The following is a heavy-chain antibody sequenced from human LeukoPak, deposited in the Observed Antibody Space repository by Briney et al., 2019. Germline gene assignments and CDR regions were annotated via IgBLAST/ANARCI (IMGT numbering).Heavy chain of an antibody. V-gene: IGHV1-2*02. CDR1: GYTFTIYY. CDR2: INPNSGGT. J-gene: IGHJ4*02. Sequence: ASVKVSCKASGYTFTIYYMHWVRQAPGQGLEWMGWINPNSGGTSYARRFQGRVTMTRDTSISTAYLELSRLTSDDTAVYYCARNPAYCTRTSCYNDYWGQGTLVPVSS. CDR3: ARNPAYCTRTSCYNDY. D-gene: IGHD2-2*02.